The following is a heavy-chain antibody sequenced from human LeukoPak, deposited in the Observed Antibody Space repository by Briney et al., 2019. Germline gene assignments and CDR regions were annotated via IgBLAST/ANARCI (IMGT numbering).Heavy chain of an antibody. CDR3: ARVWQQLVRFDAFDI. D-gene: IGHD6-13*01. CDR1: GFTFSSYA. Sequence: GGSLRLSCAASGFTFSSYAMHWVRQAPGKGLEWVAVISYDGSNKYYADSVKGRFIISRDNSKNTLYLQMNSLRAEDTAVYYCARVWQQLVRFDAFDIWGQGTMVTVSS. J-gene: IGHJ3*02. V-gene: IGHV3-30*04. CDR2: ISYDGSNK.